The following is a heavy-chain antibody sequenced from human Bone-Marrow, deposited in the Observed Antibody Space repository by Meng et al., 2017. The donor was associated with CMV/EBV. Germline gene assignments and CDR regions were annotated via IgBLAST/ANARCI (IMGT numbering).Heavy chain of an antibody. Sequence: ASVKVSCKASGGTFSSYAISWVRQAPGQGLEWMGWMNPNSGNTGYAQKFQGRVTITRNTSISTAYMELSSLRSEDTAVYYCARWQDTYYDFWSGYPSYYYYGMDVWGQGTTVTVSS. CDR3: ARWQDTYYDFWSGYPSYYYYGMDV. CDR2: MNPNSGNT. CDR1: GGTFSSYA. D-gene: IGHD3-3*01. J-gene: IGHJ6*02. V-gene: IGHV1-8*03.